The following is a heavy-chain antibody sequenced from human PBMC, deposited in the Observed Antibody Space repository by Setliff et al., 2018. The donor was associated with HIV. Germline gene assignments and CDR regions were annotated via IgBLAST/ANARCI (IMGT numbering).Heavy chain of an antibody. V-gene: IGHV4-38-2*01. CDR3: GLAMGGHCSDGRCYCFDL. Sequence: SETLSLTCAVSGYSISSGYYWGWIRHSPGEGLEWIGSIHQSGTTSYSPSLKSRASISIDRSKNQFSLRLSSVTAADTAVYYCGLAMGGHCSDGRCYCFDLWGQGALVTVSS. J-gene: IGHJ4*02. CDR1: GYSISSGYY. CDR2: IHQSGTT. D-gene: IGHD2-15*01.